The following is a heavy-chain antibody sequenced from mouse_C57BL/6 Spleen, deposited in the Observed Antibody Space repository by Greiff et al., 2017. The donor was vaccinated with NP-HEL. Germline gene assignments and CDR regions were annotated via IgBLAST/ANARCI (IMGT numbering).Heavy chain of an antibody. CDR3: ARTYYGSSAVYFDY. Sequence: VQLQQSGPELVKPGASVKISCKASGYAFSSSWMNWVKQRPGKGLEWIGRIYPGDGYTNYTGKFKGKATLTADKSSSTAYLQLSTLTSEDSAVYFCARTYYGSSAVYFDYWGQGTTLTVSS. J-gene: IGHJ2*01. V-gene: IGHV1-82*01. D-gene: IGHD1-1*01. CDR2: IYPGDGYT. CDR1: GYAFSSSW.